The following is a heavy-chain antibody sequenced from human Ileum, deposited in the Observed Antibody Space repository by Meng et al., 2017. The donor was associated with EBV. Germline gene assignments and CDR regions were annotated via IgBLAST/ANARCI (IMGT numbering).Heavy chain of an antibody. V-gene: IGHV1-18*01. D-gene: IGHD1-26*01. CDR1: GYTFSNYG. Sequence: QIQLVQSGDEVKKTGESAQVSCKASGYTFSNYGISWLRQAPGQGLEWMGWISAYNGNTNYAQNLQGRVTMTTDTSTGTAYMEVRSLRSDDTAVYYCARAGNGGSYYFTYWGQGTLVTVSS. CDR3: ARAGNGGSYYFTY. J-gene: IGHJ4*02. CDR2: ISAYNGNT.